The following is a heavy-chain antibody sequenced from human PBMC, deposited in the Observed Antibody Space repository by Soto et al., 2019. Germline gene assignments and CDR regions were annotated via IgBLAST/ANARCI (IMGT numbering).Heavy chain of an antibody. J-gene: IGHJ6*02. D-gene: IGHD3-10*01. V-gene: IGHV1-69*13. CDR2: IIPIFGTA. CDR3: ARGESYGSGSFLSQLYYYYGMDV. CDR1: GGTFSSYA. Sequence: SVKVSCKASGGTFSSYAISWVRQAPGQGLEWMGGIIPIFGTANYAQKFQGRVTITADESTSTAYMELSSLRSEDTAVYYCARGESYGSGSFLSQLYYYYGMDVWGQGTTVTVS.